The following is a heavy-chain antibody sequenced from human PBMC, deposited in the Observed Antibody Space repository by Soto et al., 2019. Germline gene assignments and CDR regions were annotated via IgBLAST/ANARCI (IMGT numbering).Heavy chain of an antibody. V-gene: IGHV3-30-3*01. CDR3: ARAHGYNADY. CDR2: ISYDGSNK. D-gene: IGHD5-12*01. J-gene: IGHJ4*02. Sequence: GWSLRLSCAASGFTFSSYAMHWVRQAPGKGLEWVAFISYDGSNKYYADSVKGRFTISRDNSKNTLYLQMNSLRAEDTAVYYCARAHGYNADYWGQGTLVTVSS. CDR1: GFTFSSYA.